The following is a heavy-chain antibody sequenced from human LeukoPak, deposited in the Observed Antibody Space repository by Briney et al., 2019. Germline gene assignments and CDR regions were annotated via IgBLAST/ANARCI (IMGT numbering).Heavy chain of an antibody. CDR2: ISGSGGST. D-gene: IGHD3-10*01. J-gene: IGHJ4*02. V-gene: IGHV3-23*01. CDR3: AKDARLWFGELLNFFDY. CDR1: GFTFSSYA. Sequence: GGSLRLSCAASGFTFSSYAMSWVRQAPGKELEWVSAISGSGGSTYYADSVKGRFTISRDNSKNTLYLQMNSLRAEDTAVYYCAKDARLWFGELLNFFDYWGQGTLVTVSS.